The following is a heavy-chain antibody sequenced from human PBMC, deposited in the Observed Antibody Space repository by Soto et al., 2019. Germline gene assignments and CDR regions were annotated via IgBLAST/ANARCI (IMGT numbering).Heavy chain of an antibody. Sequence: LGESLKLSCKGSGFSFTSYWIAWVRQMPGKGLEWMGIIYPADSDTRYSPSFRGQVTISADKSISTAFLQWGSLKASDNAMYYCARIDYPDSADFYYHMDVWGTGTTVTVSS. V-gene: IGHV5-51*01. J-gene: IGHJ6*03. CDR2: IYPADSDT. CDR1: GFSFTSYW. CDR3: ARIDYPDSADFYYHMDV. D-gene: IGHD3-10*01.